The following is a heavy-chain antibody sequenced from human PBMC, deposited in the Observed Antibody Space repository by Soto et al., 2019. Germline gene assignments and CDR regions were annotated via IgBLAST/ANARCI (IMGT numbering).Heavy chain of an antibody. CDR1: GGTFSSYA. CDR3: ARRWFGELSHGMDV. CDR2: IIPIFGTA. J-gene: IGHJ6*02. Sequence: QVQLVQSGAEVKKPGSSVKVSCKASGGTFSSYAISWVRQAPGQGLEWMGGIIPIFGTANYAQKFQGRVTITAAESTSTAYMELSILSSEDTAVYYCARRWFGELSHGMDVWGQGTTVTVSS. D-gene: IGHD3-10*01. V-gene: IGHV1-69*01.